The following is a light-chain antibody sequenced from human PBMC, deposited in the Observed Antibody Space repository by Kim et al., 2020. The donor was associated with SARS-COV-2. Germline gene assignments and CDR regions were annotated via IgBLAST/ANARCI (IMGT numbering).Light chain of an antibody. Sequence: EIVLTQSPGTLSLSPGERATLSCRASQSGSSSYLAWYQQKPGQAPRLLIYGASSRATGIPDRFSGSGSGTDFTLTISRLEPEDFAVYYCQQYSSSPPFTFGRGTKVDIK. CDR1: QSGSSSY. CDR2: GAS. J-gene: IGKJ4*01. CDR3: QQYSSSPPFT. V-gene: IGKV3-20*01.